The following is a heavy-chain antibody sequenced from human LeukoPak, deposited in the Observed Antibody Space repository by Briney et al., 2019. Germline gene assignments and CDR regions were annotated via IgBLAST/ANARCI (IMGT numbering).Heavy chain of an antibody. Sequence: GGSLRLSCAASGFTFSSNAMNWVRQAPGKGLEWVSAISGSGDSTYYADSVKGRFTISRDNSKNTLYLQMNSLRAEDTAVYYCAKETYSSGWYGYVQHWGQGTLVTVSS. D-gene: IGHD6-19*01. CDR1: GFTFSSNA. V-gene: IGHV3-23*01. J-gene: IGHJ1*01. CDR2: ISGSGDST. CDR3: AKETYSSGWYGYVQH.